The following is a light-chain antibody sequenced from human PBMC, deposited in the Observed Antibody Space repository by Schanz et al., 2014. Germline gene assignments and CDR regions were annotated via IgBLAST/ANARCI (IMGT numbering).Light chain of an antibody. Sequence: QSALTQPPSVSGSPGQSVTISCTGTSSDVGSYGYVSWYQQHPGKAPKLMIYDVSNRPSGVSNRFSGSKSAYTASLTISGLQAEDEADYYCSSYAGSNTLVFGGGTKLTVL. CDR2: DVS. CDR3: SSYAGSNTLV. CDR1: SSDVGSYGY. J-gene: IGLJ2*01. V-gene: IGLV2-14*01.